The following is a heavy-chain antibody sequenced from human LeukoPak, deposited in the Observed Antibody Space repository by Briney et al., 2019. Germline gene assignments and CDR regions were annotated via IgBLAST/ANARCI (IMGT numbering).Heavy chain of an antibody. CDR3: AKVGWELRDHYYFDY. Sequence: GGSLRLSCAASGFTFSSYAMSWVRQAPGKGLEWVSAISGSGGSTYYADSVKGRFTISRDNSKNTLYLQMNSLRAEDTAVYYCAKVGWELRDHYYFDYWGQGTLVTVSS. V-gene: IGHV3-23*01. CDR2: ISGSGGST. D-gene: IGHD1-26*01. CDR1: GFTFSSYA. J-gene: IGHJ4*02.